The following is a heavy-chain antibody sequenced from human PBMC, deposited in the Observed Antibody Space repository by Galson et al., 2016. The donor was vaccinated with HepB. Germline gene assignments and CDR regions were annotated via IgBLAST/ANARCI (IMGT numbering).Heavy chain of an antibody. CDR3: ARDRGFYSSTWD. CDR1: GFTFSSYA. CDR2: ISGDGAP. Sequence: SLRLSCAASGFTFSSYAMSWVRQAPGKGLEWVSSISGDGAPYYVDSMKGRFTISRDNSKDTLYLQMISLRAEDTAVCYCARDRGFYSSTWDWGQGTLVTVSS. V-gene: IGHV3-23*01. D-gene: IGHD2-2*01. J-gene: IGHJ4*02.